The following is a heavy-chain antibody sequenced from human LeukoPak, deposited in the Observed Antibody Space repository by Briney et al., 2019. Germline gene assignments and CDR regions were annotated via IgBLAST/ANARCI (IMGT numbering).Heavy chain of an antibody. CDR1: GFTFSSYE. V-gene: IGHV3-48*03. D-gene: IGHD4-23*01. CDR2: ISSRGSTI. Sequence: GGSLRLSCAASGFTFSSYEMNWVRQAPGKGLEWVSYISSRGSTIYYADSVKGRFTISRDNAKNSLYLQMNSLRAEDTAVYYCARAPPVYGGKIDFFQHWGQGTLVTVSS. CDR3: ARAPPVYGGKIDFFQH. J-gene: IGHJ1*01.